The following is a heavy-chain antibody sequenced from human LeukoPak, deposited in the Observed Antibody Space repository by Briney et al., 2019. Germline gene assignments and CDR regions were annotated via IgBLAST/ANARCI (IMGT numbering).Heavy chain of an antibody. CDR3: AGVSGLGIIEYYHH. CDR1: GLTFSNSW. V-gene: IGHV3-74*01. CDR2: INNEGTTI. D-gene: IGHD3-16*01. J-gene: IGHJ1*01. Sequence: GGSLRLSCEASGLTFSNSWMHWVRQAPGKGLVWVSRINNEGTTISYADSVKGRFTISRDNAKNTLYLQMNSLRAEDTAVYYCAGVSGLGIIEYYHHGGRGPWSPSPQ.